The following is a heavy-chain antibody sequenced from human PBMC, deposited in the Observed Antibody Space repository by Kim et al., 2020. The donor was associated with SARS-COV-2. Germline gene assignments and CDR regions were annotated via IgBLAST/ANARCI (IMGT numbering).Heavy chain of an antibody. CDR2: IWYDGSNK. D-gene: IGHD3-22*01. Sequence: GGSLRLSCAASGFTFSSYGMHWVRQAPGKGLEWVAVIWYDGSNKYYADSVKGRFTISRDNSKNTLYLQMNSLRAEDTAVYYCAREYWPMIVSRVNFDYWGQGTLVTVSS. V-gene: IGHV3-33*08. CDR3: AREYWPMIVSRVNFDY. J-gene: IGHJ4*02. CDR1: GFTFSSYG.